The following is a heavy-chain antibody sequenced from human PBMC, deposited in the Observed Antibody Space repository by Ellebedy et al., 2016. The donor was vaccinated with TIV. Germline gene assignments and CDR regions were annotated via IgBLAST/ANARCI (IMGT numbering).Heavy chain of an antibody. D-gene: IGHD6-13*01. Sequence: GESLKISCAASGFTFSSYAMHWVRQAPGKGLEWVAIISYDGSNKYYADSVKGRFTISRDNSKNTLYLQMNSLRAEETAVYYCARDRGIAPGAHDAFDIWGQGTMVTVSS. J-gene: IGHJ3*02. V-gene: IGHV3-30-3*01. CDR3: ARDRGIAPGAHDAFDI. CDR2: ISYDGSNK. CDR1: GFTFSSYA.